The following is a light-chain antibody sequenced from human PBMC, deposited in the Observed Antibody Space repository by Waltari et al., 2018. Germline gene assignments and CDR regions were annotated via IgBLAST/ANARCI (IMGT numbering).Light chain of an antibody. Sequence: EIVMTQSPATLSVSPGETATLSCRASQSVSSNVAWYQKKPGQAPRLLIYDASTRATSIPAKFRGSGSGTEFTLTIRSLQSEDLAVYSCQQYNRWPPITFGHGTRLEIK. CDR3: QQYNRWPPIT. CDR2: DAS. CDR1: QSVSSN. V-gene: IGKV3-15*01. J-gene: IGKJ5*01.